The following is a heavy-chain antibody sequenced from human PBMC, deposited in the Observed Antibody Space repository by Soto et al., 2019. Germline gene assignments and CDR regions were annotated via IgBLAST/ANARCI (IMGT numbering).Heavy chain of an antibody. CDR1: GGSISSGVDY. CDR2: LHYTGRT. J-gene: IGHJ2*01. V-gene: IGHV4-31*03. CDR3: ARETTTGHYGDPYWFLVR. Sequence: ASETLSLTCTVSGGSISSGVDYYRWVRQQPGKGLEWIGYLHYTGRTFYNPSLKSRVTISVDTSKDQLSLKLSSLTAAGMAVYYCARETTTGHYGDPYWFLVRWGGGTLV. D-gene: IGHD4-17*01.